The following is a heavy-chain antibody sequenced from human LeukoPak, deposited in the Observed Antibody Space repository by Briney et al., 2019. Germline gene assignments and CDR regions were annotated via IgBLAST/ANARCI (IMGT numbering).Heavy chain of an antibody. V-gene: IGHV5-51*01. CDR2: IYPGDSDT. CDR3: ARLRGFDYDFWSTYYTGYPPYFDY. CDR1: GYIFTDFW. Sequence: GESLKISCQGSGYIFTDFWIGWVRQMPGKGLECMGIIYPGDSDTKYSPSFQGQVTISADKSISTAYLQWSSLKASDTAMYYCARLRGFDYDFWSTYYTGYPPYFDYWGQGTLVTVSS. D-gene: IGHD3-3*01. J-gene: IGHJ4*02.